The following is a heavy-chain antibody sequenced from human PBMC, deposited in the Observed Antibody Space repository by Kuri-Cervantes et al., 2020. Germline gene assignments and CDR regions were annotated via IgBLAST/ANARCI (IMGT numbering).Heavy chain of an antibody. CDR3: AREPSLKTGSPLRY. J-gene: IGHJ4*02. V-gene: IGHV3-48*02. D-gene: IGHD3-9*01. CDR1: GFTFSSYS. CDR2: ISSGSSTI. Sequence: GESLKISCAASGFTFSSYSMNWVRQAPGKGLEWVSYISSGSSTIHYAEPVKGRFTISRDNAKSSLYLQMNSLRDEDTAVYYCAREPSLKTGSPLRYWGQGTQVTVPS.